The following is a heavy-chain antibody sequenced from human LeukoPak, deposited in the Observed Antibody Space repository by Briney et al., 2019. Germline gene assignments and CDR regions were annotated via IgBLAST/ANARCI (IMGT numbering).Heavy chain of an antibody. Sequence: GGSLRLSCAASGFTVSSNYMSWVRQAPGKGLEWVSVIYSGGSTYYADSVKGRFTISRDNSKNTLNLQMNSLRAEDTAVYYCARDAVDTANAVWGQGTTVTVSS. CDR1: GFTVSSNY. CDR3: ARDAVDTANAV. J-gene: IGHJ6*02. D-gene: IGHD5-18*01. V-gene: IGHV3-53*01. CDR2: IYSGGST.